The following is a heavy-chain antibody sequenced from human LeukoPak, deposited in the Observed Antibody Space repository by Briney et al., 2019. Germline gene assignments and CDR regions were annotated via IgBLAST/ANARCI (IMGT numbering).Heavy chain of an antibody. D-gene: IGHD6-19*01. J-gene: IGHJ4*02. Sequence: GGSLRLSCAPSGFTFRSYVMSWVGQAQGKGLAWVSSISGSGGTTYYADSVKGRLAISRDNSKNTVYLQMNGLRAEDTAVYYCAKDLRSGWYALFDCWGQGTLVTVSS. V-gene: IGHV3-23*01. CDR3: AKDLRSGWYALFDC. CDR1: GFTFRSYV. CDR2: ISGSGGTT.